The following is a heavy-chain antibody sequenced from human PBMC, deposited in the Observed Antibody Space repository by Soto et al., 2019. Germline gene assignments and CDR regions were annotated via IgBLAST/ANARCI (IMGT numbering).Heavy chain of an antibody. V-gene: IGHV3-33*01. CDR1: GFTFSSYG. CDR2: IWYDGSNK. J-gene: IGHJ6*02. Sequence: GGSLRLSCAASGFTFSSYGMHWVRQAPGKGLEWVAVIWYDGSNKYYADSVKGRFTISRDNSKNTLYLQMNSLRAEDTAVYYCARAAVSDGMDVWGQGATVTVSS. CDR3: ARAAVSDGMDV.